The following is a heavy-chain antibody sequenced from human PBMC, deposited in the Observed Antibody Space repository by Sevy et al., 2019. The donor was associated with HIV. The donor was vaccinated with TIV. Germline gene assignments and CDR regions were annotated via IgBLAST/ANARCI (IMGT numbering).Heavy chain of an antibody. CDR2: ISTSGNSK. D-gene: IGHD2-21*01. CDR3: ARVDAYCDKGLDP. V-gene: IGHV3-48*03. CDR1: GFTFSSYE. Sequence: GGSLRLSCEASGFTFSSYEMNWVRQAPGKGLEWISYISTSGNSKYYADSVKGRFTISRDDAKSSLYLQMNSLRAEDTALYYCARVDAYCDKGLDPWGQGTLVTVSS. J-gene: IGHJ5*02.